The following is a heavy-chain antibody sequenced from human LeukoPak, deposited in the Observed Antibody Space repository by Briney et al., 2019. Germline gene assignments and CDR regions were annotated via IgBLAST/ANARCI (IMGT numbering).Heavy chain of an antibody. J-gene: IGHJ4*02. CDR3: ARRPGPGYSYAYYFDY. CDR1: GYSFTSYW. D-gene: IGHD5-18*01. V-gene: IGHV5-51*01. CDR2: IYPGDSNI. Sequence: GESLKISCKGSGYSFTSYWICWVRQMPGKGLEWMGVIYPGDSNIRYSPSFQGRVTISADNSITTAYLQWSSLTASDTAIYYCARRPGPGYSYAYYFDYWGQGALVTVSS.